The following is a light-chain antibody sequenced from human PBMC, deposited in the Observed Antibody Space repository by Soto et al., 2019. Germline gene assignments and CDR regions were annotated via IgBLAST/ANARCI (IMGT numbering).Light chain of an antibody. J-gene: IGKJ4*01. V-gene: IGKV3-15*01. CDR3: QQYKKWPPLT. CDR2: GAS. CDR1: QSVSSA. Sequence: EIVMTQSPATLSVSPGERATLSCRASQSVSSALAWYQQKPCQTPRLLIYGASTRATGIPAMFSGSGSETEFTLTISSLQSEDCAVYYCQQYKKWPPLTFGGGTRVEIK.